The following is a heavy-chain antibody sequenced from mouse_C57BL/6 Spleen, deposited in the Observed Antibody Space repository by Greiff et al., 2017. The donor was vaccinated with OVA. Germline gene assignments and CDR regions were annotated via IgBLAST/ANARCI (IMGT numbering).Heavy chain of an antibody. J-gene: IGHJ1*03. Sequence: EVQLQQSGPELVKPGASVKISCKASGYTFTDYYMNWVKQSHGKSLEWIGDINPNNGGTSYNQKFKGKATLTVDKSSSTAYMELRSLTSEDSAVYYCAKSYSNPWYFDVWGTGTAVTVSS. CDR2: INPNNGGT. D-gene: IGHD2-5*01. CDR1: GYTFTDYY. CDR3: AKSYSNPWYFDV. V-gene: IGHV1-26*01.